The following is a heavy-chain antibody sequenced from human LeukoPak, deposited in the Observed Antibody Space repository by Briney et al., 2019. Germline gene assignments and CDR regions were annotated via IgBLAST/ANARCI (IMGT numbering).Heavy chain of an antibody. CDR3: AASYYYDSSGFPSWSAFDI. V-gene: IGHV3-21*01. CDR2: ISSSSSYI. CDR1: GFTFSSYS. D-gene: IGHD3-22*01. J-gene: IGHJ3*02. Sequence: GGSLRLSCAASGFTFSSYSMNWVRQAPGKGLEWVSSISSSSSYIYYADSVKGRFTISRDNAKNSLYLQMNSLRAEDTAVYYCAASYYYDSSGFPSWSAFDIWGQGTMVTVSS.